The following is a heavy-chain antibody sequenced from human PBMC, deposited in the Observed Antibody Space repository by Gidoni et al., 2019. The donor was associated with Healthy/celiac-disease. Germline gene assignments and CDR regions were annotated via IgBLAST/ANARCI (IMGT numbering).Heavy chain of an antibody. CDR1: GFTFGDYA. V-gene: IGHV3-49*04. Sequence: EVQLVESGGGLVQPGRSLRLSCTASGFTFGDYAMSWVSQASGKGLEWVGFIRSKAYGVTTEDAASVKGRCTISRDDSKSIAYLQMNSMKTEDTAVYYCTRDRAAWGRYYGMDVWGQGTTVTVS. J-gene: IGHJ6*02. CDR2: IRSKAYGVTT. D-gene: IGHD2-15*01. CDR3: TRDRAAWGRYYGMDV.